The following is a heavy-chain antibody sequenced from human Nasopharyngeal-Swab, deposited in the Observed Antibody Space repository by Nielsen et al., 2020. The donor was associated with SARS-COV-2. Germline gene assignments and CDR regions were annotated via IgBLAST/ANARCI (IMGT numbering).Heavy chain of an antibody. D-gene: IGHD6-19*01. CDR1: GFSLNTSGMC. V-gene: IGHV2-70*01. CDR3: ARNPPRGSGFDF. Sequence: SGPTLVKPTQTLTLTCTFSGFSLNTSGMCLTWIRQPPGKALEWLALIDWDEDKYYSTSLKTRLTISKDTSKNQVVLIMTNMDQADTATYYCARNPPRGSGFDFWGQGILVTVSS. J-gene: IGHJ4*02. CDR2: IDWDEDK.